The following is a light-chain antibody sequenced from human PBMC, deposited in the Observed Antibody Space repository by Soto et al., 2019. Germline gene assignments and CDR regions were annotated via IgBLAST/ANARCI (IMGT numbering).Light chain of an antibody. CDR3: QSYDSSLSAWV. J-gene: IGLJ3*02. CDR2: GNS. CDR1: NSNIGAGYD. V-gene: IGLV1-40*01. Sequence: QSVLTQPPSVSGAPGQRVTISCTGRNSNIGAGYDVHWYQQVPGTAPKLLIYGNSNRPSGVPDRFSGSKSGTSASLAIPGLQGEDEGDYYCQSYDSSLSAWVFGGGTKVTVL.